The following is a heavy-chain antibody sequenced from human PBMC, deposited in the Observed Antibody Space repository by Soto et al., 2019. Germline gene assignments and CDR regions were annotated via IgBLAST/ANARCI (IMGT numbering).Heavy chain of an antibody. V-gene: IGHV4-4*02. J-gene: IGHJ3*02. Sequence: QVQLQESGPGLVKPSGTLSLTCAVSGGSISSSNWWSWVRQPPGKGLEWIGEIYHSGSTNYNPSIKSRLTISLDKSKNQVSLKLSAVTAADTAVYYCARGCVAVTARVLQAMAFDIWGQRTMVTVSS. D-gene: IGHD2-21*02. CDR1: GGSISSSNW. CDR3: ARGCVAVTARVLQAMAFDI. CDR2: IYHSGST.